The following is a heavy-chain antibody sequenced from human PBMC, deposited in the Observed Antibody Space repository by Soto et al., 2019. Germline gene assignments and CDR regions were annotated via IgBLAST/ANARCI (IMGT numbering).Heavy chain of an antibody. D-gene: IGHD3-22*01. Sequence: SVKVSCKASGGTFSSYAISWVRQAPGQGLEWMGGIIPIFGTANYAQKFQGRVTITADESTSTAYMELSSLRSEDTAVYYCACFPYYYDSSGYPDSYFDYWGQGTLVTVSS. J-gene: IGHJ4*02. CDR1: GGTFSSYA. CDR3: ACFPYYYDSSGYPDSYFDY. CDR2: IIPIFGTA. V-gene: IGHV1-69*13.